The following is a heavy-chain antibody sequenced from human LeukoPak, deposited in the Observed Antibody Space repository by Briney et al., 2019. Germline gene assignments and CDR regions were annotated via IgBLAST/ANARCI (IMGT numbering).Heavy chain of an antibody. J-gene: IGHJ4*02. V-gene: IGHV3-74*01. CDR1: EFTFSAYW. Sequence: GGTLRLSCAASEFTFSAYWMHWVRQAPGKGLVWVSRIRGDGSMTNYADSVKGRFTISRDNAKNTLYLQMNSLRLEDTAVYYCARENLAAAADYWGQGTVVTVSS. CDR2: IRGDGSMT. CDR3: ARENLAAAADY. D-gene: IGHD6-25*01.